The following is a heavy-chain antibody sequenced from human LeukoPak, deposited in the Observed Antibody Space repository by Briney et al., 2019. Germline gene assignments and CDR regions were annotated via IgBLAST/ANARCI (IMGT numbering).Heavy chain of an antibody. CDR1: GFSFSTYW. J-gene: IGHJ5*02. D-gene: IGHD5-24*01. Sequence: HPGGSLRLSCAASGFSFSTYWMHWVRQDEGKGLMWVSRINPDGRTTDYADSGKGRFSISRDNAKRTLYLEMNSLRAEDTAVYYCARGDGTFWGLPSWGQGTLVTVSS. CDR2: INPDGRTT. V-gene: IGHV3-74*01. CDR3: ARGDGTFWGLPS.